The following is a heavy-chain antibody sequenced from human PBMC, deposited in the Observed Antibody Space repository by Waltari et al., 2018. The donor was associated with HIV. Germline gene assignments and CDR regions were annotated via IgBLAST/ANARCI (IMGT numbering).Heavy chain of an antibody. J-gene: IGHJ6*02. CDR2: ISANNGNT. V-gene: IGHV1-18*01. D-gene: IGHD3-9*01. CDR1: GYTFTSYG. CDR3: ARVTPTYYDILTGSNMDV. Sequence: QVQLVQSGAEVKKPGASVKVSCKASGYTFTSYGISWVRPAPGQGLEWMGWISANNGNTNYAQKLQGRGTMTTDTSTSTAYMELRSLRSDDTAVYYCARVTPTYYDILTGSNMDVWGQGTTVTVSS.